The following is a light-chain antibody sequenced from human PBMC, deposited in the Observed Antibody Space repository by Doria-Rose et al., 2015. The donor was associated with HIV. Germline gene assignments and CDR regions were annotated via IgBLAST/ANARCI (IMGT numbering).Light chain of an antibody. Sequence: TQSPSSLSASIGDRVTITCRASQTVSTYLNWFQQEPGKAPKLLIYAASRLQSGVPSRFSGSGSGTDFTLTISGLQPGDFATYYCQQTYSSPQWTVGQVTKVE. V-gene: IGKV1-39*01. CDR1: QTVSTY. CDR3: QQTYSSPQWT. J-gene: IGKJ1*01. CDR2: AAS.